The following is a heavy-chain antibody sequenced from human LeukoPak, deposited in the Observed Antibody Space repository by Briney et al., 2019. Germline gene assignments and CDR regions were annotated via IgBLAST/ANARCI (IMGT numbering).Heavy chain of an antibody. V-gene: IGHV1-8*02. D-gene: IGHD6-19*01. CDR1: GYTFTNYD. Sequence: GASVKVSCKASGYTFTNYDINWVRLATGQGLEWMGWMNPNSGNTGYAQKFQGRVTMTEDTSTDTAYMELSSLRSEDTAVYYCATRGIAVAGPGWDFDYWGQGTLVTVSS. CDR2: MNPNSGNT. CDR3: ATRGIAVAGPGWDFDY. J-gene: IGHJ4*02.